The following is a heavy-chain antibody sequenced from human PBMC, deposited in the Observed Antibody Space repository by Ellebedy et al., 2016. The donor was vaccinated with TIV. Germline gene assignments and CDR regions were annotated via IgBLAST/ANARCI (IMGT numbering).Heavy chain of an antibody. CDR3: ARHYGYYGSGLGWYFDF. J-gene: IGHJ4*02. D-gene: IGHD3-10*01. V-gene: IGHV4-61*01. CDR2: IYYNGST. Sequence: MPSETLSLTCTVSGGSVSSRSYYWSWIRQPRGRGPEWIGYIYYNGSTNYNPSLKTRVTISVDASKNQFSLKLTSVTAADTAVYYCARHYGYYGSGLGWYFDFWGQGTLVTVSS. CDR1: GGSVSSRSYY.